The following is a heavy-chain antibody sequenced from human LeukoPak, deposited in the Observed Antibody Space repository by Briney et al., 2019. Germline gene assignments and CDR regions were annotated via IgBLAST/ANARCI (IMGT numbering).Heavy chain of an antibody. CDR3: ARGRYSSGWYRGGAFDY. CDR2: INHSGST. CDR1: GGSFSGYY. Sequence: SETLSLTCAVYGGSFSGYYWSWIRQPPGKGLEWIGEINHSGSTNYNPSLKSRVTISVDTSKNQFSLKLSSVTAADTAVYYCARGRYSSGWYRGGAFDYWGQGTLVTVSS. J-gene: IGHJ4*02. D-gene: IGHD6-19*01. V-gene: IGHV4-34*01.